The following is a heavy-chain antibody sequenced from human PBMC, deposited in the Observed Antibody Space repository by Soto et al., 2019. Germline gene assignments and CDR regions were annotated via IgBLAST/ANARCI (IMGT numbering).Heavy chain of an antibody. D-gene: IGHD2-2*01. CDR1: GFAFNNYG. J-gene: IGHJ4*02. V-gene: IGHV3-21*01. CDR3: AREDSIIIPAVSDF. CDR2: ISKSDYT. Sequence: GGSLRLSCTVSGFAFNNYGINWVRQAPGKGLEWVSSISKSDYTYYSDSVKGRFTISRDNAKNSVSLQMNTLRVEDTAVYYCAREDSIIIPAVSDFWGRGTLVTVSS.